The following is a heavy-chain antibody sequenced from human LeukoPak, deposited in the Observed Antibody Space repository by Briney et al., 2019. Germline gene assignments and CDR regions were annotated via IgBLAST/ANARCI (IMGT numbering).Heavy chain of an antibody. CDR3: ARESRAPRRGRGSGSYSHAFDI. J-gene: IGHJ3*02. CDR1: GGSISSGGYY. CDR2: IYHSGST. Sequence: SETLSLTCTVSGGSISSGGYYWSWIRQPPGKGLEWIGYIYHSGSTYYNPSLKSRVTISVDRSKNQFSLKLSSVTAADTAVYYCARESRAPRRGRGSGSYSHAFDIWGQGTMVTVSS. D-gene: IGHD3-10*01. V-gene: IGHV4-30-2*01.